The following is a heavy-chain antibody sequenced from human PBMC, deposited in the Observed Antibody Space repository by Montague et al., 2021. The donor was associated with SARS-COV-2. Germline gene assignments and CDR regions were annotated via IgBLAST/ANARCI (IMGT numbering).Heavy chain of an antibody. CDR3: ARSYGDYRDSYFDY. Sequence: VKPTQTLTLTCTFSGFSLNTSGMCVSWIRQPPGKALEWLALIDWGEDQYYSTSLKTRLTISKDTSKNQVVLTMTNMDPIDTATYYCARSYGDYRDSYFDYWGQGTLVTVSS. CDR2: IDWGEDQ. J-gene: IGHJ4*02. V-gene: IGHV2-70*01. D-gene: IGHD4-17*01. CDR1: GFSLNTSGMC.